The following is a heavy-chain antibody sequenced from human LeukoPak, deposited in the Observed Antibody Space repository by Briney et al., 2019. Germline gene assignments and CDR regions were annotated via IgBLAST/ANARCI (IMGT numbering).Heavy chain of an antibody. J-gene: IGHJ4*02. CDR1: GDSISTYY. V-gene: IGHV4-59*08. CDR2: IYYSETT. Sequence: SETLSLTCTVSGDSISTYYWSWIRQPPGKGLEWIGYIYYSETTNYNPSLKSRVTISVDTSKNQASLKLSSVTAADTAVYYCARGPEDYFEYWGQGTLVTVSS. CDR3: ARGPEDYFEY.